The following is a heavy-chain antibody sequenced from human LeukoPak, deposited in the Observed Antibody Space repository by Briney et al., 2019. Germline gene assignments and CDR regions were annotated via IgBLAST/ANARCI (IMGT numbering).Heavy chain of an antibody. Sequence: ASVKVSCKASGYTFTSYGISWVRQAPGQGLEWMGWISAYNGNTNYAQKLQGRVTMTTDTSTSTAYMELRSLRSDDTAVYYCARVVSCSGGSCYFSYYYYMDVWGKGTTVTVSS. J-gene: IGHJ6*03. CDR2: ISAYNGNT. CDR1: GYTFTSYG. CDR3: ARVVSCSGGSCYFSYYYYMDV. D-gene: IGHD2-15*01. V-gene: IGHV1-18*01.